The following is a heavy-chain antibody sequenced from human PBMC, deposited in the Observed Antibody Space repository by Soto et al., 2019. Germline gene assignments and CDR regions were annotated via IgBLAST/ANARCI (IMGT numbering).Heavy chain of an antibody. CDR1: GGSISSYY. CDR2: IYYSGSI. CDR3: ARYYDFWSGYLTY. Sequence: SSETLSLTCTVSGGSISSYYWSWIRQPPGKGLEWIGYIYYSGSINYNPSLKSRVTISVDTSKNQFSLKLSSVTAADTAVYYCARYYDFWSGYLTYWGQGTLVTVSS. V-gene: IGHV4-59*01. J-gene: IGHJ4*02. D-gene: IGHD3-3*01.